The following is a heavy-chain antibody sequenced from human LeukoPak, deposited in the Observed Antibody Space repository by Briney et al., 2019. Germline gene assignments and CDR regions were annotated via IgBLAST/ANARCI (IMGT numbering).Heavy chain of an antibody. CDR3: ARDFAEGDYGKFDY. Sequence: PSETRSLTCAVYGGSFSGYYWSWIRQPPGKGPEWIGEINHSGSTNYNPSLKSRVTISVDTSKNQFSLKLSSVTAADTAVYYCARDFAEGDYGKFDYWGQGTLVTVSS. CDR1: GGSFSGYY. D-gene: IGHD4/OR15-4a*01. V-gene: IGHV4-34*01. CDR2: INHSGST. J-gene: IGHJ4*02.